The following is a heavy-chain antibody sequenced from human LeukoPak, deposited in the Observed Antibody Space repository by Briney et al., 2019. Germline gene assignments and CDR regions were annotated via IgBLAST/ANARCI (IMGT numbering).Heavy chain of an antibody. D-gene: IGHD6-13*01. J-gene: IGHJ4*02. CDR3: TTDPFIAASPVDY. CDR1: GFTFSDYY. CDR2: ISSSSTYM. Sequence: GGSLRLSCAASGFTFSDYYMNWVRQAPGKGLEWVSSISSSSTYMYYADSVKGRFTTSRDNAKNSLYLQMNSLRAEDTAVYFCTTDPFIAASPVDYWGQGTLATVSS. V-gene: IGHV3-21*01.